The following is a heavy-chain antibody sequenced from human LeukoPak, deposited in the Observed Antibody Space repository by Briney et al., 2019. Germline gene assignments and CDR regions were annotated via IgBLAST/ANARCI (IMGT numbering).Heavy chain of an antibody. CDR3: ARAPRDSSSSNYMRRFDY. D-gene: IGHD3-22*01. J-gene: IGHJ4*02. Sequence: PSETLSLTCAVSGYSISSDNYWVWIRQPPGQGLEWTGGIYHSGSTYYNPSLKSRVTMSVDTAKNQFSLKLSSVTAADTAVYYCARAPRDSSSSNYMRRFDYWGQGTLVTVSS. CDR2: IYHSGST. V-gene: IGHV4-38-2*01. CDR1: GYSISSDNY.